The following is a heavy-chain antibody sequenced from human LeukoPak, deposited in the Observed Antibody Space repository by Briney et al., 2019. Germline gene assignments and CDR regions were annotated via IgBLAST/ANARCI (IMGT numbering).Heavy chain of an antibody. V-gene: IGHV5-51*01. Sequence: GESLKISCKGSGYSFATYWIGWVRQMPGKGLEWIGIIYPGDSDTRYSPSFQGQVTISADKSITTAYPRWGSLKASDTAIYYCARQIYGDYASGHWGQGTLVTVSS. CDR3: ARQIYGDYASGH. J-gene: IGHJ4*02. D-gene: IGHD4-17*01. CDR2: IYPGDSDT. CDR1: GYSFATYW.